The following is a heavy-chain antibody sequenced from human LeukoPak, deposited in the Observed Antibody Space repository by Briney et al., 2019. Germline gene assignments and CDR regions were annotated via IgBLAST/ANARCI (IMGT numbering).Heavy chain of an antibody. CDR1: GYTFTIYG. CDR2: ISAYNGNT. V-gene: IGHV1-18*01. Sequence: WASVKVSCRASGYTFTIYGITWVRQAPGQGLEWMGWISAYNGNTNYAQQLQGRVTMTTDTSTSTAYMELRSLRSDDTAVYYCARYSGGLVDYWGQGTLVTVSS. D-gene: IGHD2-15*01. J-gene: IGHJ4*02. CDR3: ARYSGGLVDY.